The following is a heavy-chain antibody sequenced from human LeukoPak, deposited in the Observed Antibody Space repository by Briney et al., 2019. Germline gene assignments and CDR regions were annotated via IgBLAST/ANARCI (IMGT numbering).Heavy chain of an antibody. CDR1: GFTFSSYW. CDR2: IKQDGSEK. D-gene: IGHD7-27*01. J-gene: IGHJ4*02. CDR3: ARDSNFLNLEAWGFDY. Sequence: GGSLRLSCAASGFTFSSYWMGWVRQAPGKGLEWVANIKQDGSEKYYVDSVKGRFTISRDNAKNSLYLQMNSLRAEDTAVYYCARDSNFLNLEAWGFDYWGQGTLVTVSS. V-gene: IGHV3-7*01.